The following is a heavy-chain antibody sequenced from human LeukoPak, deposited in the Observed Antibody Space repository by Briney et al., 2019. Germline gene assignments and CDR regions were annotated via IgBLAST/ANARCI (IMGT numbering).Heavy chain of an antibody. V-gene: IGHV4-39*07. CDR1: GGSISSSSYY. CDR3: ATRPTPPYYYYYMDV. J-gene: IGHJ6*03. CDR2: IYYSGST. Sequence: SETLSLTCTVSGGSISSSSYYWGWIRQPPGKGLEWIGSIYYSGSTYYNPSLKSRVTISVDTSKNQFSQKLNSVTAADTAVYYCATRPTPPYYYYYMDVWGKGTTVTVSS. D-gene: IGHD4-23*01.